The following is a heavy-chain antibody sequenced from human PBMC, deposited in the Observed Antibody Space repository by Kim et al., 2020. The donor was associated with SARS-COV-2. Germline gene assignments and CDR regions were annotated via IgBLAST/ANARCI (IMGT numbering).Heavy chain of an antibody. CDR3: AKGVTTSGFDY. D-gene: IGHD4-17*01. CDR2: INWDGTRT. V-gene: IGHV3-23*01. J-gene: IGHJ4*02. Sequence: GGSLRLSCVASGFTFSTSPMGWVRQAPGEGLEWVSRINWDGTRTYYADSVKGRVTMSSDRSKSTVYLHMDSLRVEDTGVYYCAKGVTTSGFDYWGQGA. CDR1: GFTFSTSP.